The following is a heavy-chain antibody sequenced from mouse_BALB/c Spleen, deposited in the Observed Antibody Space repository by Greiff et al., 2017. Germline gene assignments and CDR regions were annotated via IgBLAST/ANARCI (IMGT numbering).Heavy chain of an antibody. V-gene: IGHV1-5*01. CDR2: IYPGNSDT. CDR3: TRSDDYPYYYAMDD. D-gene: IGHD2-4*01. Sequence: VHVKQSGTVLARPGASVKMSCKASGYSFTSYWMHWVKQRPGQGLEWFGAIYPGNSDTSYNQKFKGKAKLTAVTSASTAYMELSSLTNEDSAVYYCTRSDDYPYYYAMDDWGQGTSVTVSS. J-gene: IGHJ4*01. CDR1: GYSFTSYW.